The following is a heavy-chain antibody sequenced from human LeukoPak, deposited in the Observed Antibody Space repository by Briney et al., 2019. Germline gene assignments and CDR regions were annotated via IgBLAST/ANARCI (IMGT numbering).Heavy chain of an antibody. CDR1: GDSITSSSYY. Sequence: PSETLSLTCTVSGDSITSSSYYWGWIRQPPGKGLEWIGSIYYSGSTNYNPSLKSRVTISVDTSKNQFSLKLSSVTAADTAVYYCARGIGPGDFWFDPWGQGTLVTVSS. CDR3: ARGIGPGDFWFDP. CDR2: IYYSGST. J-gene: IGHJ5*02. D-gene: IGHD3-10*01. V-gene: IGHV4-39*07.